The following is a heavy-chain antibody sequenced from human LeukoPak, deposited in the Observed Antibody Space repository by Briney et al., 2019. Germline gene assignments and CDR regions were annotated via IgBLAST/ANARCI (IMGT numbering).Heavy chain of an antibody. CDR1: GESLNGHY. CDR3: ARHLSGSAMMHYIDY. J-gene: IGHJ4*01. Sequence: SETLSLTCAVYGESLNGHYWSWIRQSPGKGLEWIGEGSDSGGTKFNPSLKSRASISADTSRNQFSLKLFSLTAADTALYYCARHLSGSAMMHYIDYWGQGNLVTVSS. D-gene: IGHD5-18*01. CDR2: GSDSGGT. V-gene: IGHV4-34*01.